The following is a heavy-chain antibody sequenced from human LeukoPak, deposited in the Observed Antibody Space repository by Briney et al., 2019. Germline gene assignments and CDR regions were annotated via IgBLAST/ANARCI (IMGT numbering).Heavy chain of an antibody. D-gene: IGHD6-13*01. CDR2: VNGDGRST. J-gene: IGHJ4*02. CDR1: GFTFSTYW. CDR3: VRGTMPAPGRIEY. Sequence: GGSLRLSCAASGFTFSTYWMHWVRQAPGKGLLWVSRVNGDGRSTAYVDSVKGRFTISRDNAKNTLYLQMNSLRAEDTAVYYCVRGTMPAPGRIEYWGQGTLVTVSS. V-gene: IGHV3-74*03.